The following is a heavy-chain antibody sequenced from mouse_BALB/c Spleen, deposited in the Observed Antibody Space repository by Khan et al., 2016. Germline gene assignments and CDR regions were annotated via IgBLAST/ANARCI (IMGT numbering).Heavy chain of an antibody. CDR3: ASEGDPAWFAY. CDR2: IYPYNGGT. J-gene: IGHJ3*01. V-gene: IGHV1S29*02. CDR1: GYTFTDYN. Sequence: EVQLQESGPELVKPGASVKISCKASGYTFTDYNMHWVKQSHGKSLEWIGYIYPYNGGTGYNQKFKSKATLTVDNSSSTAYMQLSSLTSEDSAVYFCASEGDPAWFAYWGQGTLVTVSA. D-gene: IGHD2-13*01.